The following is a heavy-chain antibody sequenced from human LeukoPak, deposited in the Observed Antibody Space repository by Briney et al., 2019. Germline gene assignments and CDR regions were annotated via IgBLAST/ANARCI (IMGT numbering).Heavy chain of an antibody. CDR3: ARMYSTSTNWFDP. Sequence: GGSLRLSCAASGFTSSSYGMHWFRQAPGKGLEWVAVIWYDGSNKYYADSVKGRFTISRDNSKNTLYLQMNSLRAEDTAVYYCARMYSTSTNWFDPWGQGTLVTVSS. CDR2: IWYDGSNK. J-gene: IGHJ5*02. D-gene: IGHD6-6*01. CDR1: GFTSSSYG. V-gene: IGHV3-33*01.